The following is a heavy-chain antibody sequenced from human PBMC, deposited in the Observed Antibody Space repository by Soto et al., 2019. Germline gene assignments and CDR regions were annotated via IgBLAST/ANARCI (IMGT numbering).Heavy chain of an antibody. CDR3: ARRSIMITFGGVIAMYFDY. CDR1: GGSFSGYY. J-gene: IGHJ4*02. Sequence: PSETLSLTCAVYGGSFSGYYWNWIRQPPGKGLEWIGEINNSGSTNYNPSLKRRVTISVDTSKNQFSLKLSSVTAADTAVYYCARRSIMITFGGVIAMYFDYWGQGTLVTVSS. CDR2: INNSGST. V-gene: IGHV4-34*01. D-gene: IGHD3-16*02.